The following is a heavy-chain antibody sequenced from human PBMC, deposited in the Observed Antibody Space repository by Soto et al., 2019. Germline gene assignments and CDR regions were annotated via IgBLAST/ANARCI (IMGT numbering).Heavy chain of an antibody. D-gene: IGHD4-17*01. CDR1: GFTFSDYY. J-gene: IGHJ5*02. Sequence: QVQLVESGGGLVKPGGSLRISCAASGFTFSDYYMSWIRQAPGKGLEWVSYISSSSSYTNYSDSVKGRYTISRDNAKNSLYLQMNSLRAADTAVYYCARDGDYCDFNWFDPWGQGTLVTVSS. CDR3: ARDGDYCDFNWFDP. CDR2: ISSSSSYT. V-gene: IGHV3-11*05.